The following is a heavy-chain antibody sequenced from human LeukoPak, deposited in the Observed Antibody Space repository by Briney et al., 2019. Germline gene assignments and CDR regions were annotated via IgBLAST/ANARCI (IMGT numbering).Heavy chain of an antibody. J-gene: IGHJ4*02. CDR1: GFTFSRYW. Sequence: GGSLRLSCAASGFTFSRYWMSWVRQAPGKGLEWVANIKEDGSKKNYVDSVKGRFTISRDNAKNSLYLQMNSLRAEDTAVYYCASPSYSSSWSFDYWGQGTLVTVSS. D-gene: IGHD6-13*01. V-gene: IGHV3-7*01. CDR3: ASPSYSSSWSFDY. CDR2: IKEDGSKK.